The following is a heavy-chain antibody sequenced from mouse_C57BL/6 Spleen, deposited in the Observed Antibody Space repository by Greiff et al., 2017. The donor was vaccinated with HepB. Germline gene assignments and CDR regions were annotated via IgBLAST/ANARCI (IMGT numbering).Heavy chain of an antibody. Sequence: EVKLVESGGGLVKPGGSLKLSCAASGFTFSDYGMHWVRQAPEKGLEWVAYISSGSSTIYYADTVKGRFTISRDNAKNTLFLQMTSLRSEDTAMFYCARRTNYYGSSSAMAYWGQGTSVTVSS. D-gene: IGHD1-1*01. J-gene: IGHJ4*01. V-gene: IGHV5-17*01. CDR2: ISSGSSTI. CDR3: ARRTNYYGSSSAMAY. CDR1: GFTFSDYG.